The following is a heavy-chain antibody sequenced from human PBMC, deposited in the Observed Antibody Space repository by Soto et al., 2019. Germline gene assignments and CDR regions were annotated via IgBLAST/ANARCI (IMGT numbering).Heavy chain of an antibody. CDR1: GFTFSSYG. V-gene: IGHV3-33*01. D-gene: IGHD3-10*01. Sequence: GGSLRLSCAASGFTFSSYGMHWVRQAPGKGLEWVAVIWYDGSNKYYADSVKGRFTISRDNSKNTLYLQMNSLRAEDTAVYYCARDYLLVGYGSRSTLDYCGQGPLVTVSS. CDR2: IWYDGSNK. CDR3: ARDYLLVGYGSRSTLDY. J-gene: IGHJ4*02.